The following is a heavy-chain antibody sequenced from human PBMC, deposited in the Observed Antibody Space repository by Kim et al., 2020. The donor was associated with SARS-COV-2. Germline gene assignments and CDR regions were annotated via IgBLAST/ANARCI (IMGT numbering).Heavy chain of an antibody. CDR3: AKDCGMGGTRDI. D-gene: IGHD1-1*01. CDR1: GYTFTDYY. CDR2: IHPNSGIT. J-gene: IGHJ3*02. V-gene: IGHV1-2*06. Sequence: ASVKVSCKASGYTFTDYYVHGVRQAPGQGLEWMGRIHPNSGITNYVEKFQGRVSMTRDTSISTAYRYLSSLRSDETAVYYCAKDCGMGGTRDIWGQGTMVTVSS.